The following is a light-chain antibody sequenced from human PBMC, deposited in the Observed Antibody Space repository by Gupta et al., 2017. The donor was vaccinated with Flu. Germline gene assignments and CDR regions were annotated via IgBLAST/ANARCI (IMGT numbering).Light chain of an antibody. CDR3: YSATDNIVI. Sequence: SPGQTASITCSGDGLAKKYTRWLRQRPGQAPVLIIYKDTERPSGIPDRFSGSSAGTTVTLTISGAEVEDEGDYFCYSATDNIVIFGGGTHLTVL. CDR2: KDT. CDR1: GLAKKY. V-gene: IGLV3-27*01. J-gene: IGLJ2*01.